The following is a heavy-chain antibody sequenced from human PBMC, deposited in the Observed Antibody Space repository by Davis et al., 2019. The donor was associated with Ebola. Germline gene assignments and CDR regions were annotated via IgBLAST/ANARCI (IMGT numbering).Heavy chain of an antibody. CDR1: GFTFSSYG. CDR2: IWYDGSNK. CDR3: ARPVGSYYYSYYGMDV. Sequence: GGSLRLSCAASGFTFSSYGMHWVRQAPGKGLEWVAVIWYDGSNKYYADSVKGRFTISRDNSKNTLYLQMNSLRAEDTAVYYCARPVGSYYYSYYGMDVWGQGTTVTVSS. J-gene: IGHJ6*02. D-gene: IGHD1-26*01. V-gene: IGHV3-33*01.